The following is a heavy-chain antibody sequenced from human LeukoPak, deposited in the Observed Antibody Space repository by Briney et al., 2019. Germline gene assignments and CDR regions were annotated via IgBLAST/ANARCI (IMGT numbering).Heavy chain of an antibody. J-gene: IGHJ4*02. CDR3: TTDGTPGIAVAGSRY. CDR1: GFTFSNAW. V-gene: IGHV3-15*01. CDR2: IKSKTDGGIT. Sequence: GGSLRLSYAASGFTFSNAWMSWVRQAPGKGLEWVGRIKSKTDGGITDYAAPVKGRFTISRDDSKNTLYLQMNSLKTEDTAVYYCTTDGTPGIAVAGSRYWGQGTLVTVSS. D-gene: IGHD6-19*01.